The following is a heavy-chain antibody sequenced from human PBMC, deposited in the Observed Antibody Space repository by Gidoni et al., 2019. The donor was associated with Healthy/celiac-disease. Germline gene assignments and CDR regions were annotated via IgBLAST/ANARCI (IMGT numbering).Heavy chain of an antibody. J-gene: IGHJ6*02. CDR1: GFTGSSNY. Sequence: EVQLVESGGGLIQPGGSLRLSCAASGFTGSSNYMSWVRQAPGKGLEWVSVIYSGGSTYYADSVKGRFTISRDNSKNTLYLQMNSLRAEDTAVYYCARDYDYDSSGYFRYYYGMDVWGQGTTVTVSS. CDR3: ARDYDYDSSGYFRYYYGMDV. V-gene: IGHV3-53*01. CDR2: IYSGGST. D-gene: IGHD3-22*01.